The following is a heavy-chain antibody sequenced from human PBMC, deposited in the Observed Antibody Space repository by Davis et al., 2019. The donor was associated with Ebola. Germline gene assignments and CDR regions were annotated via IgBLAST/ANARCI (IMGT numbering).Heavy chain of an antibody. V-gene: IGHV3-66*01. D-gene: IGHD3-3*01. J-gene: IGHJ6*02. CDR3: VRARGGISMSGEADYFGLDV. CDR2: IYDHST. CDR1: GFTVSSNH. Sequence: GESLKISCAASGFTVSSNHMSWVRQAPGKGLEWVSVIYDHSTAYADSVKGRFIISRDNAKNTLYLQMDSLRAEDTAVYYCVRARGGISMSGEADYFGLDVWGQGTTVTVSS.